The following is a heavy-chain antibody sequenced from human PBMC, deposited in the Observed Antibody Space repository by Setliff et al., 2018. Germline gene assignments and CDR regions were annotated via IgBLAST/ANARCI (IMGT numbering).Heavy chain of an antibody. CDR3: ARGWGSGWSKEGAFDI. V-gene: IGHV1-18*01. Sequence: ASVKVSCKASGGTFSSYDISWVRQAPGQGLEWMGWISAYNGNTNYAQKLQGRVTMTTDTSTSTAYMELRSLRSDDTAVYYCARGWGSGWSKEGAFDIWGQGTMVTVSS. CDR2: ISAYNGNT. D-gene: IGHD6-19*01. CDR1: GGTFSSYD. J-gene: IGHJ3*02.